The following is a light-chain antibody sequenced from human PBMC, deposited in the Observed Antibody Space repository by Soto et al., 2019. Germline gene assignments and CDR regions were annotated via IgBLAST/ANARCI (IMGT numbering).Light chain of an antibody. V-gene: IGKV1-5*03. CDR1: QDIGTW. CDR2: RAS. CDR3: QQYHIYSWT. J-gene: IGKJ1*01. Sequence: TTSASTLSAYIGDRVIMTCRASQDIGTWLAWYQQKPEKAPKVLIYRASHLESGVPSRFSASGSGTEFSLTIYSLQADDFATYYCQQYHIYSWTSAEGTKLDIK.